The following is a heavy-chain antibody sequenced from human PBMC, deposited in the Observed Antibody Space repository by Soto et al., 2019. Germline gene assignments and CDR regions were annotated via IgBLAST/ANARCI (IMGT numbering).Heavy chain of an antibody. CDR1: GGSIRSGGFY. CDR3: ARGVGPKVY. Sequence: PSETLSLTCTVSGGSIRSGGFYWSWIRQHPGKGLEWIGYIYYSGTPYYNPSLKSRVTISVDTSKNQFSLKLSSVTAADTAVYYCARGVGPKVYWGQGTLVTVSS. CDR2: IYYSGTP. J-gene: IGHJ4*02. V-gene: IGHV4-31*03. D-gene: IGHD1-26*01.